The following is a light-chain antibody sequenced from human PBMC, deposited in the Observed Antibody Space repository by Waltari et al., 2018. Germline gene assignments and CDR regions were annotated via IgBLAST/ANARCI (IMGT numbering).Light chain of an antibody. CDR3: QQSYSSPPT. J-gene: IGKJ1*01. V-gene: IGKV1-39*01. Sequence: DIQMSQSPSSLSASVEDRVTITCRASQRISTFLNWYQQKPGKAPKLLIYATSTLKSGVPSRFDGNTYGTEFTLTINNLQPEDFATYYCQQSYSSPPTFGQGTKVEIK. CDR2: ATS. CDR1: QRISTF.